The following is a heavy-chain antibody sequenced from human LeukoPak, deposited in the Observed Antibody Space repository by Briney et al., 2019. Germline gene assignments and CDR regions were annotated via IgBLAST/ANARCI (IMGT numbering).Heavy chain of an antibody. CDR3: AKFGYDFWSGYRKFDY. J-gene: IGHJ4*02. CDR2: ISGSGGST. Sequence: PGGSLRLSCAASGFTFSSYAMSWVRQAPGKGLEWVSAISGSGGSTYYADSVKGRFTISRDNSKNTLYLQMNSLGAEDTAVYYCAKFGYDFWSGYRKFDYWGQGTLVTVSS. CDR1: GFTFSSYA. D-gene: IGHD3-3*01. V-gene: IGHV3-23*01.